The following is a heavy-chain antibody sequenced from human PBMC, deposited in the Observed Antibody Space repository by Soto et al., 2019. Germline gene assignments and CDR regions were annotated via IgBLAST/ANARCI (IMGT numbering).Heavy chain of an antibody. CDR2: ISGSGGRT. Sequence: EVQLLESGGGLVQPGGSVRLACAASGVTFSSYAMSWVRQAPGKGLEWVSAISGSGGRTYYADSVKGRFTISRDNPKNTLYLQMNSLRAEDTAVYYCAKELRFGEFRPYYFDYWGQGTLVTVSS. CDR1: GVTFSSYA. CDR3: AKELRFGEFRPYYFDY. D-gene: IGHD3-10*01. J-gene: IGHJ4*02. V-gene: IGHV3-23*01.